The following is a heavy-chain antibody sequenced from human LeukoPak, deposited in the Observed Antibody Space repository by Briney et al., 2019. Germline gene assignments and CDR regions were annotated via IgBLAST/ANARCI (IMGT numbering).Heavy chain of an antibody. CDR1: GYTFTTYY. Sequence: ASVKVSCKASGYTFTTYYMHWVRQAPGQGLEWMGIINPSDGTTSHAQKFHGRVTMTRDTTTSTVYMELSSLRSEDTAVYFCARGWKEATTLDYFDYWGQGTLVTVSS. CDR3: ARGWKEATTLDYFDY. D-gene: IGHD1-26*01. J-gene: IGHJ4*02. CDR2: INPSDGTT. V-gene: IGHV1-46*01.